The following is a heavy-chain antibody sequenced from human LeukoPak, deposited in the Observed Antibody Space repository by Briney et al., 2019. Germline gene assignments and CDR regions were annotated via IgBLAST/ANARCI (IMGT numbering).Heavy chain of an antibody. Sequence: GGSLRLSCAASGFTFSSYYMHWVRQAPGQGLDGVAAISASGGTTYYADSVKGRFTISRDNSKNALYLQMSGLRAADTAVYYCAKEPREYCSSTSCPNWIDPWGEGTLVTVSS. CDR1: GFTFSSYY. V-gene: IGHV3-23*01. J-gene: IGHJ5*02. CDR2: ISASGGTT. D-gene: IGHD2-2*01. CDR3: AKEPREYCSSTSCPNWIDP.